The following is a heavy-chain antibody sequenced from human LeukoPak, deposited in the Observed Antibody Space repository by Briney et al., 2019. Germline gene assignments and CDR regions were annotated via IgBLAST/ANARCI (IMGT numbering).Heavy chain of an antibody. CDR3: ARGLRNTDTFDI. J-gene: IGHJ3*02. CDR2: IWYDGSNI. Sequence: GGSLRLSCAASGFTFRSYGMHWVRQAPGKGLEWLAVIWYDGSNIYYADSVKGRFTISRDNSKNTVYLQMNSLRAEDTAVYYCARGLRNTDTFDIWGQGTMVTVSS. V-gene: IGHV3-33*01. CDR1: GFTFRSYG.